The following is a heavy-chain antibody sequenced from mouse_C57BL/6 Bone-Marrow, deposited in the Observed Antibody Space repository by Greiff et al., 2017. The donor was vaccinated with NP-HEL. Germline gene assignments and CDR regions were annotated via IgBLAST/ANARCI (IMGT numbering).Heavy chain of an antibody. CDR1: GFNITDDY. V-gene: IGHV14-4*01. CDR2: IDPENGDT. J-gene: IGHJ1*03. D-gene: IGHD3-3*01. Sequence: VQLQQSGAELVRPGASVKLSCTASGFNITDDYMHWVKQRPEQGLEWIGWIDPENGDTEYASKFQGKATLTVDTSSNTAYLQLSSLTSEDTAVDYYTTEKGCYWYFDVWGTGTTVTVSA. CDR3: TTEKGCYWYFDV.